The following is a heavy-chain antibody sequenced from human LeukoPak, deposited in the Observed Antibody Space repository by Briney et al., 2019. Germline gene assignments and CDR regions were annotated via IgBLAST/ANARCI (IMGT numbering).Heavy chain of an antibody. Sequence: ASVKVSCKASGYTFTSYYMHWVRQAPGQGLEWMGIINPSGGSTSYAQKFQGRVTMTTDTSTSTAYMELRSLRSDDTAVYYCARDAPMVATYYVFDYWGQGTLVTVSS. CDR2: INPSGGST. CDR1: GYTFTSYY. D-gene: IGHD5-12*01. J-gene: IGHJ4*02. V-gene: IGHV1-46*01. CDR3: ARDAPMVATYYVFDY.